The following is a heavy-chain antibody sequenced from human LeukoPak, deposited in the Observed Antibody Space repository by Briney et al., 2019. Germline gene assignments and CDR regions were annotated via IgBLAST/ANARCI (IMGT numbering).Heavy chain of an antibody. V-gene: IGHV3-30-3*01. Sequence: PGGSLRLSCAASGFTFSSYAMHWVRQAPGKGLEWVAVISYDGSNKYYADSVKGRFTISRDNSKNTLYLQMNSLRAEVTAVYYCAISWYLDYWGQGTLVTVSS. CDR3: AISWYLDY. D-gene: IGHD6-13*01. J-gene: IGHJ4*02. CDR1: GFTFSSYA. CDR2: ISYDGSNK.